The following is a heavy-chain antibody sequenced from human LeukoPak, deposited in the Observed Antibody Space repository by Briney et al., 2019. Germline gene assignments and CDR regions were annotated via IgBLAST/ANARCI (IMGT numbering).Heavy chain of an antibody. J-gene: IGHJ4*02. Sequence: GGSLRLSCAASGFTFSNFAMTGVRQAPGKGLEWVSSIVGSSSTYYADSLKGRFTISRDNAENSLYLQMNSLRDEDTAVYYCARAMRGGYDYWGQGTLVTVSS. CDR3: ARAMRGGYDY. CDR2: IVGSSST. V-gene: IGHV3-69-1*02. D-gene: IGHD5-24*01. CDR1: GFTFSNFA.